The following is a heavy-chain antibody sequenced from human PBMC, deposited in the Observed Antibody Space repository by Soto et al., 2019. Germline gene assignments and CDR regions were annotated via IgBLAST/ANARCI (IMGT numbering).Heavy chain of an antibody. J-gene: IGHJ6*02. D-gene: IGHD6-13*01. CDR3: ARGGPGGIAAAGTPLLYYYYGMAV. CDR1: GYTFTSYG. Sequence: QVQLVQSGAEVKKPGASVKVSCKASGYTFTSYGISWVRQAPGQGLEWMGWISAYNGNTNYAQKLQGRVTMTTDTSTSTANMELRSLRPDDTAVYYCARGGPGGIAAAGTPLLYYYYGMAVWGQGNTVTVSS. V-gene: IGHV1-18*01. CDR2: ISAYNGNT.